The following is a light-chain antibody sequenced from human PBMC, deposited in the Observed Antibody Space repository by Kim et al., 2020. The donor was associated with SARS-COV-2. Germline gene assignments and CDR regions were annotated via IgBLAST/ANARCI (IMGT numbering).Light chain of an antibody. CDR1: SSDIGGYNY. J-gene: IGLJ3*02. CDR2: DVS. V-gene: IGLV2-8*01. Sequence: QSVTISCTGTSSDIGGYNYVSWYQQHPGKAPKLIIYDVSQRPSGVPDRFSGSKSGNTASLTVSALQAEDEADYYCSSYAGSNNLKVFGGGTKLTVL. CDR3: SSYAGSNNLKV.